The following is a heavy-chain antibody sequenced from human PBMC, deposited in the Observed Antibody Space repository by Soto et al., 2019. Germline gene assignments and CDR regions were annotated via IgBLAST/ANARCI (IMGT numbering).Heavy chain of an antibody. CDR3: AKDDRYSSSWLNY. J-gene: IGHJ4*02. CDR2: ISGSGGST. CDR1: GFTFSSYA. Sequence: PGGSLRLSCAASGFTFSSYAMSCVRQAPGKGLEWVSAISGSGGSTYYADSVRGRFTISRDNSKNTLYLQMNSLRAEDTAVYYCAKDDRYSSSWLNYWGQGTLVTVSS. V-gene: IGHV3-23*01. D-gene: IGHD6-13*01.